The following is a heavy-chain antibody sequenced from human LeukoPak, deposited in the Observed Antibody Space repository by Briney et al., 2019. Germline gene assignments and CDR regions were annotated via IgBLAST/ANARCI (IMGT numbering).Heavy chain of an antibody. CDR1: GGSFSGYY. D-gene: IGHD6-6*01. J-gene: IGHJ4*02. Sequence: PSETLSLTCAVYGGSFSGYYWSWIRQPPGKGLEWIGEINHSGSTNYNPSLKSRVTISVDTSKNQFSLKLSSVTAADTAVYYCAIESYSSSHYFDYWGQGTLVTVSS. CDR2: INHSGST. CDR3: AIESYSSSHYFDY. V-gene: IGHV4-34*01.